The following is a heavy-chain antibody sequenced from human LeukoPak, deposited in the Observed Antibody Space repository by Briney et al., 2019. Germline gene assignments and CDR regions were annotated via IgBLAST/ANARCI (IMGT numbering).Heavy chain of an antibody. J-gene: IGHJ4*02. CDR2: ISSSSLYI. CDR1: GFTFSDYS. V-gene: IGHV3-21*06. CDR3: VREAYEYHFEY. D-gene: IGHD5-12*01. Sequence: GGSLRLSCAASGFTFSDYSVNWVRQAPGKGLEWVSYISSSSLYINYADSVKGRFTVSRDNAKNSLSLQMNSLRAEDTAVYYCVREAYEYHFEYCGQGTLVTVSS.